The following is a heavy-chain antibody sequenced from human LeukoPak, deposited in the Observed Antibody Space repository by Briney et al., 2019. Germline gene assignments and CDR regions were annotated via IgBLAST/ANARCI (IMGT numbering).Heavy chain of an antibody. Sequence: PGGSLRLSCAASGFTVSSNYMSWVRQAPGKGLKWVSVIYSGGSTYYADSVKGRFTISRDNSKNTLYLQMNSLRAEDTAVYYCARWRGSSWSYYFDYWGQGTLVTVSS. V-gene: IGHV3-66*01. D-gene: IGHD6-13*01. CDR3: ARWRGSSWSYYFDY. J-gene: IGHJ4*02. CDR1: GFTVSSNY. CDR2: IYSGGST.